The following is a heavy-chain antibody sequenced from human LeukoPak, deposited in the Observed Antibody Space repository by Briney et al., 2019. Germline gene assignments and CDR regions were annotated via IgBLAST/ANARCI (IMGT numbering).Heavy chain of an antibody. Sequence: SETLSLTCAVSGYSISSGYYWGWIRQPPGKGLEWIGSIYHSGSTYYNPSLKSRVTISVDTSKNHSSLKLSSVTAADTAVYYCARGGTGNWFDPWGQGTLVTVSS. V-gene: IGHV4-38-2*01. J-gene: IGHJ5*02. CDR1: GYSISSGYY. CDR3: ARGGTGNWFDP. D-gene: IGHD1-1*01. CDR2: IYHSGST.